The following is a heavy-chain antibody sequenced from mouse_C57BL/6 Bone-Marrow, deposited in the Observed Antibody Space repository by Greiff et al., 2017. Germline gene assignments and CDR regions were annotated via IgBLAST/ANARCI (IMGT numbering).Heavy chain of an antibody. D-gene: IGHD2-12*01. J-gene: IGHJ4*01. CDR2: ISYSGST. CDR1: GYSITSGYD. Sequence: EVQLVESGPGMVKPSQSLSLTCTVTGYSITSGYDWHWIRHFPGNKLEWMGYISYSGSTNYNPSLKSRISITHDTSKNHFFLKLNSVTTEDTATYYCAREDSHYAMDYWGQGTSVTVSS. V-gene: IGHV3-1*01. CDR3: AREDSHYAMDY.